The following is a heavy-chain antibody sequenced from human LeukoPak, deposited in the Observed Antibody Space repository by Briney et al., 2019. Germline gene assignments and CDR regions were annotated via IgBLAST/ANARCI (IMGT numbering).Heavy chain of an antibody. Sequence: GGSLRLSCTASGITFSNYAMNWVRQAPGKGLEWVGRIKSKTDGGTTDYAAPVKGRFTISRDDSKNMLYLQMNSLKSEDTAVYYCTTDENTMVRGVIPDDYWGQGTLVTVSS. CDR2: IKSKTDGGTT. V-gene: IGHV3-15*01. CDR1: GITFSNYA. D-gene: IGHD3-10*01. J-gene: IGHJ4*02. CDR3: TTDENTMVRGVIPDDY.